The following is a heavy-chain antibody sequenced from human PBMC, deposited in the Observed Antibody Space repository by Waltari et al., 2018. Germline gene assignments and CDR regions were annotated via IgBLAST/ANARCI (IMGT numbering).Heavy chain of an antibody. V-gene: IGHV1-18*01. CDR1: GYDFTLFG. Sequence: QVSLLQSGPEMTKPGASVRVSCTASGYDFTLFGVSWVRQGPGQGLEWMGWISPYTGNTEYAQKFQDRITLTADTSTSTIFIELRSPKSDDTAVYYCARPDYYDTTTFYAHWGQGTLVTVSS. CDR2: ISPYTGNT. J-gene: IGHJ1*01. D-gene: IGHD3-22*01. CDR3: ARPDYYDTTTFYAH.